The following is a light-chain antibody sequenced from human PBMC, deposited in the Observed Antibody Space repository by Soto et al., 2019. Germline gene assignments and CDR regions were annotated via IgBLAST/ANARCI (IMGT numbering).Light chain of an antibody. V-gene: IGLV1-51*02. CDR3: GTWDSGLSAGRV. CDR2: ENN. J-gene: IGLJ2*01. Sequence: QSVLTQPPSVSAAPGQKVTISCSGTSSNIGNNYVSWYQQLPGTAPNLLIYENNKRHSGIPVRFSGSKSGTSATLGITGLQTGDEADDYCGTWDSGLSAGRVFGGGTKLTVL. CDR1: SSNIGNNY.